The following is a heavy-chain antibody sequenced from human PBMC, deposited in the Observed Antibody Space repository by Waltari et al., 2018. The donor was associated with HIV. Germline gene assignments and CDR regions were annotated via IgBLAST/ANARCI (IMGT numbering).Heavy chain of an antibody. CDR2: ISAYNGNT. CDR1: GYTFTSYG. Sequence: QVQLVQSGAEVKKPGASVKVSCKASGYTFTSYGISWVRTAPGQGPEWMGWISAYNGNTNYAQKLQGRVTMTTDTSTSTAYMELRSLRSDDTAVYYCARVDYCSSTSCYTPGANWFDPWGQGTLVTVSS. J-gene: IGHJ5*02. D-gene: IGHD2-2*02. V-gene: IGHV1-18*01. CDR3: ARVDYCSSTSCYTPGANWFDP.